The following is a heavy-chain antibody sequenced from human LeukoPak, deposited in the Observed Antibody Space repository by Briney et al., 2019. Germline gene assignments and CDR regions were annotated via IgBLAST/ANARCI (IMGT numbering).Heavy chain of an antibody. V-gene: IGHV1-3*01. CDR1: GYTFTSYA. J-gene: IGHJ4*02. CDR3: ARDRVSATVPNDY. D-gene: IGHD4-17*01. Sequence: GASVKVSCKASGYTFTSYAMHWVRQAPGQRLEWMGWINAGNGNTKYSQKFQGRVTMTTDTSTSTAYMELRSLRSDDTAVYYCARDRVSATVPNDYWGQGTLVTVSS. CDR2: INAGNGNT.